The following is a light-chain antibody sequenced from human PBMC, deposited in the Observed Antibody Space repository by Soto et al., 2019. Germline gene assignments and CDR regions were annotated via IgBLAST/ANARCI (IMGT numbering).Light chain of an antibody. Sequence: QSALTQPASVSGSPGQSITISCTGTSSDVGGYNYVSWYQQHPGIAPKLMISEVSNRPSGVSNRFSGSKSGNTASLTISGLQAEDEADYYCSSYTSNSTLVFGGGTKLTVL. CDR3: SSYTSNSTLV. CDR2: EVS. V-gene: IGLV2-14*01. J-gene: IGLJ2*01. CDR1: SSDVGGYNY.